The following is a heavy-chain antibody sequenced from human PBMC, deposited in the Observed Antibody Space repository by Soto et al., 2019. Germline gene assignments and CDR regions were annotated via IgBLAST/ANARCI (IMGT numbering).Heavy chain of an antibody. CDR2: INPNSGGT. D-gene: IGHD2-8*01. Sequence: ASVKVSCKASGYTFTGYYMHWVRQAPGQGPEWMGWINPNSGGTNYAQKFQGRVTMTRDTSISTAYMELSRLRSDDTAVYYCASPRYCTNGVCYKMDVWGQGTTVTVSS. CDR1: GYTFTGYY. J-gene: IGHJ6*02. CDR3: ASPRYCTNGVCYKMDV. V-gene: IGHV1-2*02.